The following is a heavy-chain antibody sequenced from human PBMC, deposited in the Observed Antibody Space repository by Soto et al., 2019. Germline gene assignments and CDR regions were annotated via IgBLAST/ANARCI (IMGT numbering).Heavy chain of an antibody. V-gene: IGHV3-48*01. D-gene: IGHD2-2*03. CDR3: ARVDSYWYFDL. J-gene: IGHJ2*01. CDR2: ISSSSSTV. Sequence: PGGSLSLSCAASGFTFSSYAMSWVRQAPGKGLEWVSYISSSSSTVYYADSVKGRFTMSRDNAKKSLYLQMNSLRAEDTAVYYCARVDSYWYFDLWGRGTLVTVSS. CDR1: GFTFSSYA.